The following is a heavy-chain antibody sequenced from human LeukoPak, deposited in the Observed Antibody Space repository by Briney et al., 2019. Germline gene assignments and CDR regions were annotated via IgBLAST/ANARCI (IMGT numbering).Heavy chain of an antibody. Sequence: PGGSLRLSCAASGFTFSSYSMNWVRQAPGKGLEWVSYISSSTSTIYYADSVKGRFTISRDNAKSSLYLQMNSLRDEDTAVYYCARDSIVGAPFAYWGQGTLVTASS. D-gene: IGHD1-26*01. V-gene: IGHV3-48*02. J-gene: IGHJ4*02. CDR3: ARDSIVGAPFAY. CDR2: ISSSTSTI. CDR1: GFTFSSYS.